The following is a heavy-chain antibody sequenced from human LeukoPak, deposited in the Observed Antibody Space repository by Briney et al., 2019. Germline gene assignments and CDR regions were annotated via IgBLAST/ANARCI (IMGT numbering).Heavy chain of an antibody. Sequence: ASVKVSCKASGYTFTGYYMHWVRQAPGQGLEWMGWINPNSGATNYAQKFQGRVTMTRDTSISTAYMELSRLRSDDTAVYYCARSRYRYSSSWYGGGVTDYWGQGTLVTVSS. J-gene: IGHJ4*02. D-gene: IGHD6-13*01. CDR2: INPNSGAT. CDR1: GYTFTGYY. CDR3: ARSRYRYSSSWYGGGVTDY. V-gene: IGHV1-2*02.